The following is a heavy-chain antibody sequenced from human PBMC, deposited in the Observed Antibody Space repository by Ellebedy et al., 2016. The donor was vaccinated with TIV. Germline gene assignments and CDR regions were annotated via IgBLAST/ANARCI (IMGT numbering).Heavy chain of an antibody. CDR2: ITSSSSYI. CDR1: GFTFSSYS. V-gene: IGHV3-21*01. CDR3: ARGGIKLRPNAFDI. J-gene: IGHJ3*02. D-gene: IGHD5-12*01. Sequence: GGSLRLSCAASGFTFSSYSMSWVRQAPGKGLEWVSSITSSSSYIYYADSVKGRFTISRDNAKNSLYLQMNSLRAEDTAVYYCARGGIKLRPNAFDIWGQGTMVTVSS.